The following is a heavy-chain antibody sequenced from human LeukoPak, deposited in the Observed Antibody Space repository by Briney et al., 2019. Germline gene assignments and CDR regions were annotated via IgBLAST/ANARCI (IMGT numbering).Heavy chain of an antibody. CDR1: GGSFSGYY. J-gene: IGHJ6*02. D-gene: IGHD1-7*01. CDR3: ARRREAYNWNYVLLRYYYGMDV. CDR2: INHSGST. V-gene: IGHV4-34*01. Sequence: SETLSLTCAVYGGSFSGYYWSWIRQPPGKGLEWIGEINHSGSTNYNPSLKSRVTISVDTSKNQFSLKLSSVTAADTAVYYCARRREAYNWNYVLLRYYYGMDVWGQGTTVTVSS.